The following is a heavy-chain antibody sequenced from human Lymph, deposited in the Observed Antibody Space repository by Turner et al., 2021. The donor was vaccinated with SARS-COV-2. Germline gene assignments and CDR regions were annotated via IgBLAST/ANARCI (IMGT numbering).Heavy chain of an antibody. CDR2: IYYSGST. Sequence: QLQLQESGPGLVKPSETLYLTCTVSGGSISSSSYYWGWIRQPPGKGLEWIGSIYYSGSTYYNPSLKSRVTISVDTSKKQFSLKLSSVTAADTAVYYCARRGYSYGSGEFPWGQGTLVTVSS. D-gene: IGHD5-18*01. CDR1: GGSISSSSYY. J-gene: IGHJ5*02. CDR3: ARRGYSYGSGEFP. V-gene: IGHV4-39*01.